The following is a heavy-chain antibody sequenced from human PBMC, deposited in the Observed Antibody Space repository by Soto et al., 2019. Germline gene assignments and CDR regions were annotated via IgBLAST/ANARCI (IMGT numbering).Heavy chain of an antibody. CDR2: ISYDGSNK. CDR1: GFTFSNYD. J-gene: IGHJ4*02. Sequence: QVQLVESGGGVIQPGRSLRLSCAASGFTFSNYDMHWVRQAPGKGLECVAVISYDGSNKYYADSVRGRFTISRDNSKNTLYLQMNSLRADDTAVYYCAKAAATYYCSGGYCYNYYFDSWGQGTLVTVSS. D-gene: IGHD2-15*01. CDR3: AKAAATYYCSGGYCYNYYFDS. V-gene: IGHV3-30*18.